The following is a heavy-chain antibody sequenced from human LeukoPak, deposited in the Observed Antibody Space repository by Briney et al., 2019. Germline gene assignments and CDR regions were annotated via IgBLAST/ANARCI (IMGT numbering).Heavy chain of an antibody. CDR2: INPNSGGT. V-gene: IGHV1-2*02. J-gene: IGHJ4*02. D-gene: IGHD6-13*01. Sequence: GASVKVSCKASGYTFTGYYMHWVRQAPGQGLEWMGWINPNSGGTNYAQKFQGRVTMTRDTSISTAYMELSRLRSDDTAVYYCARAIAAAGDEFDYWGQGTLVTVSS. CDR1: GYTFTGYY. CDR3: ARAIAAAGDEFDY.